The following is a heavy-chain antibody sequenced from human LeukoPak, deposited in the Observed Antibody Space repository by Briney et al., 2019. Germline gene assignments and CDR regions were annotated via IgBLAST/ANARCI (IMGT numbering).Heavy chain of an antibody. J-gene: IGHJ3*02. CDR1: GLTFSSYG. D-gene: IGHD5-18*01. CDR2: ISYDGSNK. V-gene: IGHV3-30*18. Sequence: GGSLRLSCAASGLTFSSYGMHWVRQAPGKGLEWVAVISYDGSNKYYADSVKGRFTISRDNSKNTLYLQMNSLRAEDTAVYYCVKDPEWIQLWLRGDAFDIWGQGTMVTVSS. CDR3: VKDPEWIQLWLRGDAFDI.